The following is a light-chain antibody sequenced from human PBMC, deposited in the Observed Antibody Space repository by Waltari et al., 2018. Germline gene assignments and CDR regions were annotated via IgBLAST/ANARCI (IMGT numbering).Light chain of an antibody. V-gene: IGKV1-NL1*01. Sequence: DIQMTQSPSSLSASVGDRVTITCRASQGIGNSLAWYQQKPGKAPKLLLYATSRLQSGVPSRFSGSGSGTDYTLTISSLQPEDCATYYCQQYSSTPWTFGQGAKLEIK. CDR2: ATS. J-gene: IGKJ1*01. CDR1: QGIGNS. CDR3: QQYSSTPWT.